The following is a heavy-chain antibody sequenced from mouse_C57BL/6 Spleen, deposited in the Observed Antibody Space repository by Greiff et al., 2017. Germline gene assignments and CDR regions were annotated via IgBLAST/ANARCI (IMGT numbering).Heavy chain of an antibody. V-gene: IGHV5-17*01. CDR2: ISSGSSTI. CDR3: ARSGGSSYVGYFDC. D-gene: IGHD1-1*01. CDR1: GFTFSDSG. J-gene: IGHJ2*01. Sequence: EVQGVESGGGLVKPGGSLKLSCAASGFTFSDSGMHWVRQAPEKGLEWVAYISSGSSTIYYADTVKGRFTISRDNAKNTLFLQMTSLRSADTAMYYCARSGGSSYVGYFDCWGKGTTLTVSS.